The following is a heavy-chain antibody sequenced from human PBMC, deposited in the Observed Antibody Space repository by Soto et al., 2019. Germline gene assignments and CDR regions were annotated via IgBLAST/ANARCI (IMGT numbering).Heavy chain of an antibody. D-gene: IGHD3-10*01. CDR3: AKDSPLTYYYGSGSYPAFDY. CDR1: GFTFSSYA. CDR2: ISGSGGST. V-gene: IGHV3-23*01. Sequence: GGSLRLSCAASGFTFSSYAMSWVRQAPGKGLEWVSAISGSGGSTYYADSVKGRFTISRDNSKSTLYLQMNSLRAEDTAVYYCAKDSPLTYYYGSGSYPAFDYWGQGTLVTVSS. J-gene: IGHJ4*02.